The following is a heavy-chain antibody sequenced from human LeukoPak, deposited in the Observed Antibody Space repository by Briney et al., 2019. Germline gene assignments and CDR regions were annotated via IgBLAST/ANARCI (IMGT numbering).Heavy chain of an antibody. Sequence: PSETLSLTCGVSGGSISSTNWWTWVRPPPGGGLEWIGEVHLNGRTHYSPSLESRVTMSVDMSENHISLKLTSVTAADTAVYYCARDSCTSTSCLFDYWGQGTLVTVSS. J-gene: IGHJ4*02. CDR2: VHLNGRT. V-gene: IGHV4-4*02. CDR1: GGSISSTNW. CDR3: ARDSCTSTSCLFDY. D-gene: IGHD2-2*01.